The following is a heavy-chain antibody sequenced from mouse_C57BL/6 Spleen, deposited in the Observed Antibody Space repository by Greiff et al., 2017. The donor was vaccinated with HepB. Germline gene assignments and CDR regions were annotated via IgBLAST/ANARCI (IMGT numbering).Heavy chain of an antibody. J-gene: IGHJ3*01. CDR2: IDPSDSYT. CDR1: GYTFTSYW. CDR3: ARGGIYYGNDGGTWFAY. Sequence: VKLQQPGAELVMPGASVKLSCKASGYTFTSYWMHWVKQRPGQGLEWIGEIDPSDSYTNYNQKFKGKSTLTVDKSSSTAYMQLSSLTSEDSAVYYCARGGIYYGNDGGTWFAYWGQGTLVTVSA. V-gene: IGHV1-69*01. D-gene: IGHD2-2*01.